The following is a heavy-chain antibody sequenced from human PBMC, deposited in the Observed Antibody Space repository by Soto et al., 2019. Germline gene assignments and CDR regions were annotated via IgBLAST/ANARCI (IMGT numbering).Heavy chain of an antibody. D-gene: IGHD4-17*01. V-gene: IGHV4-30-4*01. CDR1: GGSISSGDYY. J-gene: IGHJ5*02. CDR2: IYYSGST. CDR3: ARGGTTVTTVATPNWFDP. Sequence: SETLSLTCTVSGGSISSGDYYWSWIRQPPGKGLEWIGYIYYSGSTYYNPSLKSRVTISVGTSKNQFSLKLSSVTAADRAVYYCARGGTTVTTVATPNWFDPWGQGTLVTVSS.